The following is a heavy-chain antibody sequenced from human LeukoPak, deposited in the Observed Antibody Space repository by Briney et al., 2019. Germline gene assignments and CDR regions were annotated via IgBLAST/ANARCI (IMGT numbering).Heavy chain of an antibody. CDR2: ISGSGGST. Sequence: GGSLRLSCAASGFTFSSYAMSWVRQAPAKGLEWVSAISGSGGSTYYADSVKGRFTISRDNSKNTLYLQMNSLRAEDTAVYYCAKGRYYYDSSGYYYSYWGQGTLVTVSS. V-gene: IGHV3-23*01. CDR3: AKGRYYYDSSGYYYSY. D-gene: IGHD3-22*01. CDR1: GFTFSSYA. J-gene: IGHJ4*02.